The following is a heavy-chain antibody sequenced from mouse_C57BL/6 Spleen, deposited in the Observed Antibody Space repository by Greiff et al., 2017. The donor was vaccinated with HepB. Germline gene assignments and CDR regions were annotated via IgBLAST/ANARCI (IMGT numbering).Heavy chain of an antibody. J-gene: IGHJ2*01. V-gene: IGHV1-64*01. Sequence: QVQLQQPGAELVKPGATVKLSCKASGYTLTSYGMHWVKQRPGQGLEWIGMIHPNSGSTNYNEKFKSKATLTVDKSSSTAYMQLSSLESEESAVYCGARSYYGSGNYFDYWGQGTTLTVSS. CDR2: IHPNSGST. CDR3: ARSYYGSGNYFDY. CDR1: GYTLTSYG. D-gene: IGHD1-1*01.